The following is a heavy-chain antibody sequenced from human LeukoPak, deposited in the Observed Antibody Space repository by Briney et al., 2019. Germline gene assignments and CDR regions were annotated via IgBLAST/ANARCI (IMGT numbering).Heavy chain of an antibody. Sequence: GGSLRLSCAASGFTFSSYAMSWVRQAPGKGLEWVSAISGSGGSTYYADSVKGRFTISRDNSKNTLYLQMDSLRAEDTAVYYCARDLSSSYYFDYWGQGTLVTVSS. V-gene: IGHV3-23*01. J-gene: IGHJ4*02. CDR1: GFTFSSYA. D-gene: IGHD6-13*01. CDR3: ARDLSSSYYFDY. CDR2: ISGSGGST.